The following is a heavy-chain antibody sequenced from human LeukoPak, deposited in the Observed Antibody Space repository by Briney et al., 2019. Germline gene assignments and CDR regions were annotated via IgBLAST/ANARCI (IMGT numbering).Heavy chain of an antibody. CDR2: IIPILGIA. CDR1: GGTFSSYA. Sequence: SVKVSCKASGGTFSSYAISWVRQAPGQGLEWMGRIIPILGIANYAQKFQGRVTITADKSTSTAYMELSSLRSEDTAVYYCARGPSSGWYGDYWGQGTLVTVSS. CDR3: ARGPSSGWYGDY. J-gene: IGHJ4*02. V-gene: IGHV1-69*04. D-gene: IGHD6-19*01.